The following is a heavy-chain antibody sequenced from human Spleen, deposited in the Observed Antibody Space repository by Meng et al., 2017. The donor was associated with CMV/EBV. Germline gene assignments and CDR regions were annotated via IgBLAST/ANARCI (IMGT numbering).Heavy chain of an antibody. Sequence: SFSCYYWSWIRQPPGEGLEWIGEINHSGSTNSNPSLKSRVTISVDTSQNQFSLKLSSVTAADTAVYYCARHSIFGVVIHHHPEYFQHWGQGTLVTVSS. D-gene: IGHD3-3*01. V-gene: IGHV4-34*01. CDR2: INHSGST. CDR1: SFSCYY. J-gene: IGHJ1*01. CDR3: ARHSIFGVVIHHHPEYFQH.